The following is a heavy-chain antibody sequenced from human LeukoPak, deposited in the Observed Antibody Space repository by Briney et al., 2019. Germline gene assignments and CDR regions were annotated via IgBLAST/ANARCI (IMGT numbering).Heavy chain of an antibody. CDR2: INPNSGDT. D-gene: IGHD2-15*01. CDR1: GYTFTGYY. CDR3: AREQLCSGGSCYSGFDY. Sequence: ASVKVSCKASGYTFTGYYIHWVRQAPGQGLEWMGWINPNSGDTNYAQKFQGRVTMTRDTSITTAYMELSRLRSDDTAIYYCAREQLCSGGSCYSGFDYWGQGTLVTVSS. J-gene: IGHJ4*02. V-gene: IGHV1-2*02.